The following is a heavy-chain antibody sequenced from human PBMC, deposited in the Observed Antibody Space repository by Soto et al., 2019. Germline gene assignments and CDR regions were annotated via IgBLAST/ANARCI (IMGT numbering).Heavy chain of an antibody. D-gene: IGHD3-22*01. Sequence: PGGSLRLSCAASGFTFSSYAMHWVRQAPGKGLEWVAVISYDGSNKYYADSVKGRFTISRDNSKNTLYLQMNSLRAEDTAVYYCARPSPYDSSGYHFDYWGQGTLVTVSS. J-gene: IGHJ4*02. V-gene: IGHV3-30-3*01. CDR1: GFTFSSYA. CDR2: ISYDGSNK. CDR3: ARPSPYDSSGYHFDY.